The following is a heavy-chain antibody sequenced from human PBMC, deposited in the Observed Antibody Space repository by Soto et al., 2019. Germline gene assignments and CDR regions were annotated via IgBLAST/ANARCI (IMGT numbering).Heavy chain of an antibody. D-gene: IGHD2-8*02. CDR1: EFTFANAF. CDR3: TSCRGYCTGLVAYDI. V-gene: IGHV3-15*07. Sequence: DVQLVESGGGLIKPGGSLRLSCTASEFTFANAFMNWVRQAPGKGLEWIGRIRTKTYGEAVDYAAPVKGRFTISRDDSKDTMYLQMNSLKIEDTAVYYCTSCRGYCTGLVAYDIWGQGIMVTVSS. CDR2: IRTKTYGEAV. J-gene: IGHJ3*02.